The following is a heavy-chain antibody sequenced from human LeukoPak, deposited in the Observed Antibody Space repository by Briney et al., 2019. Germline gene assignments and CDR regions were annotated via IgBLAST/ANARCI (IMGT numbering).Heavy chain of an antibody. J-gene: IGHJ4*02. CDR1: GSTFTSYG. Sequence: ASVKVCCKASGSTFTSYGINWVRQAPGQGLEWMGGISAYNGNTNYAQKVQGRVTMTADTATRTAYMELRSLRSDDTAVYYGARDRGWEVYSSSSSLLPSFDYWGQGTLVTVSS. CDR3: ARDRGWEVYSSSSSLLPSFDY. CDR2: ISAYNGNT. D-gene: IGHD6-6*01. V-gene: IGHV1-18*01.